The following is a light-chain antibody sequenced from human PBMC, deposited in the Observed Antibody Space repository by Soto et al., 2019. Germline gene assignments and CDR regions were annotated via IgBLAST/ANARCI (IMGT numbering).Light chain of an antibody. J-gene: IGKJ2*01. V-gene: IGKV1-39*01. CDR3: QQSFSIPYT. CDR1: QRISNN. CDR2: GST. Sequence: DIQMTQSPASLSASVGDRVTITCRASQRISNNLNWYQQKPGKAPKLLIYGSTNLQSGVPSRFSGSGSGTEFTLPISGLQTEDIATYYCQQSFSIPYTFGQGTKQGIK.